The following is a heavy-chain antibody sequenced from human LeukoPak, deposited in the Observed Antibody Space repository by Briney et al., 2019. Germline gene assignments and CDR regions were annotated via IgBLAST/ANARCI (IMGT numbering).Heavy chain of an antibody. D-gene: IGHD3-16*01. V-gene: IGHV4-38-2*02. CDR3: ARVSVTDYGGVTN. CDR2: MYHGGST. Sequence: PSETLSLTCTVSGYSISSADYWGWIRQPPGKGLEWIGSMYHGGSTHYSPSVKRRVTISIDTSKNQFSLNLRSVTAADTAVYYCARVSVTDYGGVTNWGQGTLVTVSS. CDR1: GYSISSADY. J-gene: IGHJ4*02.